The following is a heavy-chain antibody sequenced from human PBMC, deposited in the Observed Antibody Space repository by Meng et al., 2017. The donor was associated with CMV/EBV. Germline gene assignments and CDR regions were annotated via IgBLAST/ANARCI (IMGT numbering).Heavy chain of an antibody. J-gene: IGHJ6*02. Sequence: ASVKVSCKASGYTFTGYYMHWVRQAPGQGLEWMGWINPNSGGTNCAQKFQGRVTMTRDTSISTAYMELSRLRSDDTAVYYCARDWTIPYYGMDVWGQGTTVTVSS. D-gene: IGHD3-3*01. CDR2: INPNSGGT. CDR1: GYTFTGYY. V-gene: IGHV1-2*02. CDR3: ARDWTIPYYGMDV.